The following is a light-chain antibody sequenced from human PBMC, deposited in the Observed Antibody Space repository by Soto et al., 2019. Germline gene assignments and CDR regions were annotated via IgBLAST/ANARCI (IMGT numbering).Light chain of an antibody. CDR3: QHYGRSPIT. V-gene: IGKV3-20*01. Sequence: EIVMTQSPATLSLSPGERATLSCRASQSVSSYLAWYQQKPGQAPRLLIYDASNRATGIPDRFSGSGSATDFTLTISTLEPEDFALYYCQHYGRSPITFGQGTRLEIK. CDR1: QSVSSY. J-gene: IGKJ5*01. CDR2: DAS.